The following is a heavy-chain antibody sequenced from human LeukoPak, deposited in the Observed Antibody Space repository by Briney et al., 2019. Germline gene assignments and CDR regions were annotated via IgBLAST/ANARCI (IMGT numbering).Heavy chain of an antibody. V-gene: IGHV3-66*01. CDR3: ARSVTTRYYFDY. Sequence: GGSLRLSCAASGFTVSSNYMSWVRQAPGKGLEWVSVIYSGGSTYYADSVKGRFTISRDNSKNTLYLQMNSLRAEDTAVYYCARSVTTRYYFDYWGQGTLVAVSS. CDR2: IYSGGST. J-gene: IGHJ4*02. CDR1: GFTVSSNY. D-gene: IGHD4-17*01.